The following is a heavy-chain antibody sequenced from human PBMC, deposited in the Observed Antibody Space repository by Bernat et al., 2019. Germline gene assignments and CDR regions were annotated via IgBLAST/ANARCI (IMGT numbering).Heavy chain of an antibody. J-gene: IGHJ6*03. CDR1: GGSISNSSYY. D-gene: IGHD1-26*01. V-gene: IGHV4-61*01. Sequence: QLQLQESGPGLVKPSETLSFTCTISGGSISNSSYYWSWIRQPPGKGLEWIGYIYYSGSTNYNPSLKSRVTISVDTSKNQFSLKLSSVTAADTAVYYCAREELGWEGFYYYYYMDVWGKGTTVTVSS. CDR2: IYYSGST. CDR3: AREELGWEGFYYYYYMDV.